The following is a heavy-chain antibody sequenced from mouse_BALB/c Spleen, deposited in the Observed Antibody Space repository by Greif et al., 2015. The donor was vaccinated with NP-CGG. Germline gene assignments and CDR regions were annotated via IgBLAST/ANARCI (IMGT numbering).Heavy chain of an antibody. CDR1: GFTFSSYG. Sequence: EVQLVGFGGDLVKPGGSLKLSCAASGFTFSSYGMSWVRQTPDKRLEWVATISSGGSYTYYPDSVKGRFTISRDNAKNTLYLQMSSLKSEDTAMYYCARQGLRKKDFDYWGQGTTLTVSS. V-gene: IGHV5-6*01. D-gene: IGHD3-1*01. J-gene: IGHJ2*01. CDR3: ARQGLRKKDFDY. CDR2: ISSGGSYT.